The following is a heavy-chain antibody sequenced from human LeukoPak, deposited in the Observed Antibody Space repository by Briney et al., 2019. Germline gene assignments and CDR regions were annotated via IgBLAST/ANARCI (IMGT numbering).Heavy chain of an antibody. D-gene: IGHD6-13*01. CDR3: ARGYSSSWSDY. V-gene: IGHV4-59*01. CDR2: IYYSGST. J-gene: IGHJ4*02. Sequence: SETLSLTCTVSGGSISSYYWSWIRQPPGKGLEWIGYIYYSGSTNYNPSLKSRVTISVDTSKNQSSLKLSSVTAADTAVYYCARGYSSSWSDYWGQGTLVTVSS. CDR1: GGSISSYY.